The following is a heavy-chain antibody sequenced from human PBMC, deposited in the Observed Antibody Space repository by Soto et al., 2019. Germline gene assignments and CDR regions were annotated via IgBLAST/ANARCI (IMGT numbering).Heavy chain of an antibody. CDR3: AKDMFPQISSSWYHDAFDI. D-gene: IGHD6-13*01. CDR1: GFTFDDYA. CDR2: ISWNSGSI. Sequence: EVQLVESGGGLVQPGRSLRLSCAASGFTFDDYAMHWVRQAPGKGLEWVSGISWNSGSIGYADSVKGRFTISRDNAKNSLYLQMNSLRAEDTALYYCAKDMFPQISSSWYHDAFDIWGQGTMVTVSS. V-gene: IGHV3-9*01. J-gene: IGHJ3*02.